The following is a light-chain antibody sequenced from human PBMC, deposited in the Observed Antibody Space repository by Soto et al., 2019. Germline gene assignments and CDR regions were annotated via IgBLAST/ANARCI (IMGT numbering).Light chain of an antibody. J-gene: IGLJ2*01. CDR3: AAWDDSLNGAV. CDR2: RDN. CDR1: SSNIGSNT. V-gene: IGLV1-44*01. Sequence: QSVLTQPPSASATPGQRVTISCSGSSSNIGSNTVNWYQQLPGTAPELLIYRDNQRPSGVPDRFSGSKSGTSASLAISGLQSEDEADYYCAAWDDSLNGAVFGGGTKLTVL.